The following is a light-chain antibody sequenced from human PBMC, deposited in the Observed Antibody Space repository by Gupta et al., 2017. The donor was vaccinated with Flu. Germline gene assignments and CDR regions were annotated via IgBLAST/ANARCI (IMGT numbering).Light chain of an antibody. J-gene: IGKJ2*01. CDR1: QSVSRY. Sequence: DIQMTQSPSSLSASVGDRVTITCRASQSVSRYFNWYQQKPGKVPKLLIYAASSLQSGVPSRFSGSGSGTDFTLTISSLQPEDFATYYCQQSYTTPYTFGQGTKLDIK. V-gene: IGKV1-39*01. CDR2: AAS. CDR3: QQSYTTPYT.